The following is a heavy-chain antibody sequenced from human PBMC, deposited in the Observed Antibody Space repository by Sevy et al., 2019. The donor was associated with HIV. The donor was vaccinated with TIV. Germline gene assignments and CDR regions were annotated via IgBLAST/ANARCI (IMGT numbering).Heavy chain of an antibody. J-gene: IGHJ6*02. Sequence: GGSLRLSCAASEISFSDYYMSWIRQTPGKGLEWISYISSGGSIIYYADSVKGRFTISRDNAKNSLYLQMNSLRAEDTAVYYCASDFSYCTNGVCYDYYYGMDVWGQGTTVTVSS. D-gene: IGHD2-8*01. V-gene: IGHV3-11*04. CDR2: ISSGGSII. CDR1: EISFSDYY. CDR3: ASDFSYCTNGVCYDYYYGMDV.